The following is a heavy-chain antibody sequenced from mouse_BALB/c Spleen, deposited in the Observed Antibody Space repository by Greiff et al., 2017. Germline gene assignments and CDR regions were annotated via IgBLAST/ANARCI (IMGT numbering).Heavy chain of an antibody. CDR3: ARDYYGSSGYFDV. CDR2: IWAGGST. J-gene: IGHJ1*01. CDR1: GFSLTSYG. V-gene: IGHV2-9*02. D-gene: IGHD1-1*01. Sequence: VQGVESGPGLVAPSQSLSITCTVSGFSLTSYGVHWVRQPPGKGLEWLGVIWAGGSTNYNSALMSRLSISKDNSKSQVFLKMNSLQTDDTAMYYCARDYYGSSGYFDVWGAGTTVTVSS.